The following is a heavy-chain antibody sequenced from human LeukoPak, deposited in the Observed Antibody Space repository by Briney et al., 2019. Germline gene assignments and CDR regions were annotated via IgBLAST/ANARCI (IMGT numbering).Heavy chain of an antibody. Sequence: GGSLRLSCAASGFAFNSYHMNWVRQAPGKGLEWVSSISSSSSYIYYADSVKGRFTISRDNAKNSLYLQMNSLRAEDTAVYYCARDRAPLRLDAFDIWGQGTMVTVSS. V-gene: IGHV3-21*01. J-gene: IGHJ3*02. D-gene: IGHD3-3*01. CDR1: GFAFNSYH. CDR2: ISSSSSYI. CDR3: ARDRAPLRLDAFDI.